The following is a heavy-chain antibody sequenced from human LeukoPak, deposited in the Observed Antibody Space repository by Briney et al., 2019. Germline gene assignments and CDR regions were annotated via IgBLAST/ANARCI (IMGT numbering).Heavy chain of an antibody. CDR2: INPNGGST. J-gene: IGHJ4*02. CDR3: ARDPFTQCCSGWTPYFDY. D-gene: IGHD6-19*01. CDR1: GYTFTSYY. Sequence: ASVKVSCKTSGYTFTSYYMHWVRQAPGQGLEWVGIINPNGGSTSYAQKFQGRVTMTRDTSTSTVYMELSSLRSEGTAVYYCARDPFTQCCSGWTPYFDYWGQGTLVTVSS. V-gene: IGHV1-46*01.